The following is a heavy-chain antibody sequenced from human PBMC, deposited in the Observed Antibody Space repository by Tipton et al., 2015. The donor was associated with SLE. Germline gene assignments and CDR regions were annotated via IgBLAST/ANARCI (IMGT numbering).Heavy chain of an antibody. V-gene: IGHV3-21*01. J-gene: IGHJ6*03. Sequence: GSLRLSCAASGLTFSSYTMIWVRQAPGKGLEWVSSISSRSSFIFYADSVKGRFTVSRDNAKNSLFLQMNGLGAEDTALYYCATVTGDNYFYYVDVWGNGTTVAVSS. CDR2: ISSRSSFI. D-gene: IGHD2-15*01. CDR3: ATVTGDNYFYYVDV. CDR1: GLTFSSYT.